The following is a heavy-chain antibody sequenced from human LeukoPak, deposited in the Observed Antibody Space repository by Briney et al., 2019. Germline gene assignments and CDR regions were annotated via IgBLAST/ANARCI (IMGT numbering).Heavy chain of an antibody. CDR3: ARDPRNKGFDP. V-gene: IGHV3-74*01. Sequence: QPGGSLRLSCAASGFTFSGYWMHWARQSPGKGLVWVSCINGDGSDTRYADSVKGRFTISRDNAKNTPYLQMNSLRVEDTAVYYCARDPRNKGFDPWGQGTLVTVSS. CDR1: GFTFSGYW. J-gene: IGHJ5*02. D-gene: IGHD1/OR15-1a*01. CDR2: INGDGSDT.